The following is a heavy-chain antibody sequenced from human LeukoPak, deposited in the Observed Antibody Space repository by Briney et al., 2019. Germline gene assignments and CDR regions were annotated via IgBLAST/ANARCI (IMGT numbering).Heavy chain of an antibody. J-gene: IGHJ4*02. CDR1: GFTFSSYG. V-gene: IGHV3-30*18. CDR2: ISYDGSNK. D-gene: IGHD7-27*01. CDR3: AKDNGGFDY. Sequence: GGSLRLSCAASGFTFSSYGMHWVRQAPGKGLEWVAVISYDGSNKYYADSVKGRFTISRDNSKNTLYLQMNSLRAEDTAVYYCAKDNGGFDYWGQGTLVTVSS.